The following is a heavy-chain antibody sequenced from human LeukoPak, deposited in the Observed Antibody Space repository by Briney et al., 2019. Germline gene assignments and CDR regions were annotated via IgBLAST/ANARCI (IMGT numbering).Heavy chain of an antibody. CDR3: ASLQWTAGLFDY. CDR2: ISYDGSNK. D-gene: IGHD4-11*01. CDR1: GFTFSSYA. J-gene: IGHJ4*02. V-gene: IGHV3-30-3*01. Sequence: PGGSLRLSCAASGFTFSSYAMHWVRQAPGKGLEWVAVISYDGSNKYYADSVKGRFTISRDNSKNTLYLQMNSLRAEDTAVYYCASLQWTAGLFDYWGQGTLVTVSS.